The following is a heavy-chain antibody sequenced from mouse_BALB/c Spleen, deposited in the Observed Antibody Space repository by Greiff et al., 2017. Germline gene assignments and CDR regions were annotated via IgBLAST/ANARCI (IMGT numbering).Heavy chain of an antibody. D-gene: IGHD2-10*01. J-gene: IGHJ4*01. CDR3: ARWGAYYGNYYAMDY. CDR2: INPSSGYT. CDR1: GYTFTSYT. Sequence: VKLMESAAELARPGASVKMSCKASGYTFTSYTMHWVKQRPGQGLEWIGYINPSSGYTEYNQKFKDKTTLTADKSSSTAYMQLSSLTSEDSAVYYCARWGAYYGNYYAMDYWGQGTSVTVSS. V-gene: IGHV1-4*02.